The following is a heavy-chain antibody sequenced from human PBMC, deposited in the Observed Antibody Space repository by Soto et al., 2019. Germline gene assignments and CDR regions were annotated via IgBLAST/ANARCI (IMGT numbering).Heavy chain of an antibody. CDR3: ATPRPSTTLKVVLITTLSTSAFDI. J-gene: IGHJ3*02. CDR2: ISYDGGNK. V-gene: IGHV3-30*03. D-gene: IGHD3-22*01. CDR1: GFTFSSYG. Sequence: QLQLVESGGGVVQPGRSLRLSCAASGFTFSSYGMHWVRQAPGKGLELVAVISYDGGNKYYADSVKGRFTISRDNSKNTMYLKMTSLIAEDTVVYYFATPRPSTTLKVVLITTLSTSAFDIWGEGTMGTVSS.